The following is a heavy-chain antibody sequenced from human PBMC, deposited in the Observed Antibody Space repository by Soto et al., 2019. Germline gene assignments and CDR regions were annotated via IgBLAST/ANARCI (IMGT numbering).Heavy chain of an antibody. Sequence: QITLKESGPPLVKPTQTLRLTCMFSGFSLTTSGAAVAWIRRSPGKALEWLALIYWDDDKRYNPSLKSRLTITKDTSKNQVVVIMTNMDPVDTGTYYCAHRPVVVGAYYFDYWGQGTLVTVSS. CDR1: GFSLTTSGAA. J-gene: IGHJ4*02. CDR2: IYWDDDK. V-gene: IGHV2-5*02. CDR3: AHRPVVVGAYYFDY. D-gene: IGHD2-21*01.